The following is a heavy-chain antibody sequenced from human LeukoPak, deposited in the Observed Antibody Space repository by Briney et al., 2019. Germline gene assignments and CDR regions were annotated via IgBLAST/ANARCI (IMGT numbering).Heavy chain of an antibody. V-gene: IGHV3-23*01. CDR2: ISGSGGSA. D-gene: IGHD1-1*01. J-gene: IGHJ6*02. CDR1: GFTFSGYA. Sequence: GGSLRLSCAASGFTFSGYAMSWVRQAPGKGLEWVSAISGSGGSAYYADSVKGRFTISRDNSKNTLYLQMNSLRAEDTAVYYCATRSTTGTSYYYYYYGMDVWGQGTTVTVSS. CDR3: ATRSTTGTSYYYYYYGMDV.